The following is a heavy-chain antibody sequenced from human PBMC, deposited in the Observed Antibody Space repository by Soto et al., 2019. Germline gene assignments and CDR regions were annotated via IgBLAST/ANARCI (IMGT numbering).Heavy chain of an antibody. CDR1: GYTFTGYY. CDR3: ARDPFSSGWSNYYYYGMDV. J-gene: IGHJ6*02. D-gene: IGHD6-19*01. CDR2: INPNSGGT. V-gene: IGHV1-2*04. Sequence: ASVKVSCKASGYTFTGYYMHWVRQAPGQGLEWMGWINPNSGGTNYAQKFQGWVTMTRDTSISTAYMELSRLRSDDTAVYYCARDPFSSGWSNYYYYGMDVWGQGTTVTSP.